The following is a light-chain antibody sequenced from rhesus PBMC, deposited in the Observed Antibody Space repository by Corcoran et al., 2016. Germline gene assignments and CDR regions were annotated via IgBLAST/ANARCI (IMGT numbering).Light chain of an antibody. CDR3: QHGMVVLT. CDR1: ESVNNY. Sequence: DIQMTQSPSSLSASVGDRVTTTCRASESVNNYLHWYQQKPGKAPTLLIQKASTFESGVPSRFSGSVTGTDYTFTSSSLQPEDVATYSGQHGMVVLTFGGGTKVELK. J-gene: IGKJ4*01. V-gene: IGKV1-74*01. CDR2: KAS.